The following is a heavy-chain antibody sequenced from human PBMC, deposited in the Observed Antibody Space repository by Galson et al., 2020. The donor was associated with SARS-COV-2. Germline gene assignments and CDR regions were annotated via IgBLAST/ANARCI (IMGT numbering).Heavy chain of an antibody. J-gene: IGHJ4*02. CDR2: IYYTART. CDR3: ARHELSGYGRFDS. D-gene: IGHD5-12*01. Sequence: ASETLSLTCSVSGGSISRSSNYWGWIRQPPGKGLEWLGSIYYTARTYYNPSLKSRIAMSVDTSKNQFSLKLNSVTAADTAVYYCARHELSGYGRFDSWCQGTLVTVST. V-gene: IGHV4-39*01. CDR1: GGSISRSSNY.